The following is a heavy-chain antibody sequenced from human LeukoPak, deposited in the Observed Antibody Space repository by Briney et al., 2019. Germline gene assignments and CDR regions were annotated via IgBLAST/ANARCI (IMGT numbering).Heavy chain of an antibody. CDR2: ISSSSSTI. J-gene: IGHJ4*02. CDR1: GFTFSSYT. V-gene: IGHV3-48*01. CDR3: AKNPRGWDLPYYFAS. D-gene: IGHD4-23*01. Sequence: PGGSLRLSCAASGFTFSSYTMNWVRQAPGKGLEWVSYISSSSSTIYYADSVKGRFTISRDISKNTLYLQMNSLRADDTAVYFCAKNPRGWDLPYYFASWGQGTLVTVSS.